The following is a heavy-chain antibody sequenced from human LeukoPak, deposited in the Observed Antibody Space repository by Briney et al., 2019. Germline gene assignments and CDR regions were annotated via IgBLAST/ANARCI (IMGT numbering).Heavy chain of an antibody. V-gene: IGHV3-21*01. CDR1: GFTFSSYE. J-gene: IGHJ4*02. Sequence: TGGSLRLSCAASGFTFSSYEMNWVRQAPGKGLEWVSSISSSSSYIYYADSVKGRFTISRDNAKNSLYLQMNSLRAEDTAVYYCASASAGDTWGQGTLVTVSS. D-gene: IGHD3-10*01. CDR2: ISSSSSYI. CDR3: ASASAGDT.